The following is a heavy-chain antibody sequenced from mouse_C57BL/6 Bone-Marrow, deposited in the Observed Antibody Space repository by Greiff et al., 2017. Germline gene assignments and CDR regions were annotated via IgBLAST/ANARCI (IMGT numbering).Heavy chain of an antibody. Sequence: VQLQQSGAELVRPGASVKLSCTASGFNIKDDYMHWVKQRPEQGLEWIGWIDPENGDTEYASKFQGKATITADTSSNTAYLQLSSLTSEDTAVYDSTQIYSGYWGQGTTLTVSS. J-gene: IGHJ2*01. CDR2: IDPENGDT. D-gene: IGHD1-1*01. CDR3: TQIYSGY. CDR1: GFNIKDDY. V-gene: IGHV14-4*01.